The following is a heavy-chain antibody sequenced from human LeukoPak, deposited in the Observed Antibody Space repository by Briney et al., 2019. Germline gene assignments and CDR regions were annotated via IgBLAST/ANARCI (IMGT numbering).Heavy chain of an antibody. V-gene: IGHV3-33*01. Sequence: GGSLRLSCAASGFTFSSYGMHWVRQAPGKGLEWVAVIWYDGSNKYYADSVKGRFTISRDNSRNTLYLQMNSLRAEDTAVYYCARDKNPRGTYFDYWGQGTLVTVSS. D-gene: IGHD1-26*01. CDR1: GFTFSSYG. CDR3: ARDKNPRGTYFDY. CDR2: IWYDGSNK. J-gene: IGHJ4*02.